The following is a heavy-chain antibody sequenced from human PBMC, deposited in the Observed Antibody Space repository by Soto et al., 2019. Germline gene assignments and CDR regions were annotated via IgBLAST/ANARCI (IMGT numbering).Heavy chain of an antibody. D-gene: IGHD3-10*01. V-gene: IGHV3-15*07. Sequence: EVQLVAAGGGLVKPGGSLRLSCAASGFTFNIAWMHWVRQAPGKGLEWVGRVKSKTSGGTTEYAAPVKTRFTISRDDSKNMLYLQMNSLKTEDTAVYYCSTGDYGSLGIWGQGTLVTVSS. CDR2: VKSKTSGGTT. J-gene: IGHJ4*02. CDR1: GFTFNIAW. CDR3: STGDYGSLGI.